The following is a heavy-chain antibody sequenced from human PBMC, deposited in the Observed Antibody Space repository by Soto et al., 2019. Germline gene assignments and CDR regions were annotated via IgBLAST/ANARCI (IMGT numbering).Heavy chain of an antibody. Sequence: GGSLRLSCAASGFTFSSYAMSWVRQAPGKGLEWVSAISGSGGSTYYADSVKGRFTISRDNSKNTLYLQKNSLRAEDTAVYYCAKFRGEGYNRYLFAYRGQRTLDPVSS. D-gene: IGHD3-16*01. V-gene: IGHV3-23*01. CDR2: ISGSGGST. CDR3: AKFRGEGYNRYLFAY. CDR1: GFTFSSYA. J-gene: IGHJ4*02.